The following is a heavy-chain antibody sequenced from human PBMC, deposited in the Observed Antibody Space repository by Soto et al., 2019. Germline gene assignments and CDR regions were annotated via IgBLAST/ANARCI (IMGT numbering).Heavy chain of an antibody. CDR3: ARPLGWRDAFDI. Sequence: EVQLVESGGGLVQPGGSLRLSCAASGFTFSTNWMSWVRQAPGKGLEWVANIKHDGSDEYYVDPVKGRFTISRDNAKNSLYLHMSSLRAEDTAVYYCARPLGWRDAFDIWGQGTVVTVSS. J-gene: IGHJ3*02. V-gene: IGHV3-7*01. D-gene: IGHD6-19*01. CDR2: IKHDGSDE. CDR1: GFTFSTNW.